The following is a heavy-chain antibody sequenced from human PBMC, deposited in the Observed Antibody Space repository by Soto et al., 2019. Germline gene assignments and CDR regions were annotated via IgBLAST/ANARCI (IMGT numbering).Heavy chain of an antibody. D-gene: IGHD3-22*01. Sequence: PSETLSLTCTVSGGSISSGSYYWGWIRQPPGKGLEWIGSISYSGITYFKPSPKSRVTISVDTSKNQFSLQLSSVTAADTAVFYCARHGPVVFTPFDYWGQGTLVTVSS. V-gene: IGHV4-39*01. CDR1: GGSISSGSYY. CDR2: ISYSGIT. CDR3: ARHGPVVFTPFDY. J-gene: IGHJ4*02.